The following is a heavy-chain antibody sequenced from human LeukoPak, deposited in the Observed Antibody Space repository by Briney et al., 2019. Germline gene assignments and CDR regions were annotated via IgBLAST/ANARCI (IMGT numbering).Heavy chain of an antibody. CDR1: GFTFSSYA. CDR2: ISYDGSNK. Sequence: GRSLRLSCAASGFTFSSYAMHWVRQAPGKGLEWVAVISYDGSNKYYADSVKGRFTISRDNAKNTLYLQMNSLRAEDTAVYYCARENSNTGAFDIWGQGTMVTVSS. CDR3: ARENSNTGAFDI. J-gene: IGHJ3*02. V-gene: IGHV3-30-3*01. D-gene: IGHD6-13*01.